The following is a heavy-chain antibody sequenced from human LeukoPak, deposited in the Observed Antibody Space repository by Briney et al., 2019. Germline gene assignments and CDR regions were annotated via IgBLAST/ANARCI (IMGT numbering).Heavy chain of an antibody. CDR3: ARGEYSSSWGFDY. V-gene: IGHV1-69*05. CDR2: IIPIFGTA. J-gene: IGHJ4*02. D-gene: IGHD6-13*01. CDR1: GGTFISYA. Sequence: ASVTVSFKASGGTFISYAISWVRQAPGQGLEWMGGIIPIFGTANYAQKFQGRVTITTDESTSTAYMELSSLRSGDTAVYYCARGEYSSSWGFDYWGQGTLVTVSS.